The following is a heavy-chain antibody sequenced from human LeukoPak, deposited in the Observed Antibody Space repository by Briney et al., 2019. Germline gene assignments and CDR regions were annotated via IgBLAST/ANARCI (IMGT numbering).Heavy chain of an antibody. CDR2: IKQDGSKK. Sequence: GGSLRLSCAASGFTFSGRWTGWVRQAPGKGLEYVANIKQDGSKKYYVDSVQGRFAISRDNADSSLYLQMNSLRAEDMAVYYCARLVVVTAQYWYYDLWGRGTLVTVSS. CDR1: GFTFSGRW. V-gene: IGHV3-7*01. J-gene: IGHJ2*01. CDR3: ARLVVVTAQYWYYDL. D-gene: IGHD2-21*02.